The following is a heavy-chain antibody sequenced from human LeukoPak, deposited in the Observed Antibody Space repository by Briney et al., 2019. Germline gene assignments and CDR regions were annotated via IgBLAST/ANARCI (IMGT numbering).Heavy chain of an antibody. V-gene: IGHV4-34*01. J-gene: IGHJ3*02. CDR2: INHSGST. Sequence: SETLSLTCAVYGGSFSGYYWSWIRQPPGKGLEWIGEINHSGSTNYNPSLKSRVTISVDTSKNQFSLKLSSVTAADTAVYYCASAIKYYDFWSGSYAFDIWGQGTMVTVSS. CDR3: ASAIKYYDFWSGSYAFDI. CDR1: GGSFSGYY. D-gene: IGHD3-3*01.